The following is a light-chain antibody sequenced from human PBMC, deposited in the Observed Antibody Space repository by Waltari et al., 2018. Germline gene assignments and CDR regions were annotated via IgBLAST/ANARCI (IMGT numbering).Light chain of an antibody. V-gene: IGKV3-15*01. J-gene: IGKJ1*01. CDR1: QSVSSN. Sequence: EIVMTQSPATLSVSPGDRATLPCRASQSVSSNLAWYQQKLGQAPRLLIYGASTRATGIPARFSGTGSGTEFTLTISSMQSEDFAVYSCQQYDNWPRTFGQGTKVEIK. CDR3: QQYDNWPRT. CDR2: GAS.